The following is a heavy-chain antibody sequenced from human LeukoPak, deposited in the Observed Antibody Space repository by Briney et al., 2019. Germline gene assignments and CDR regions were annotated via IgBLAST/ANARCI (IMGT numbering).Heavy chain of an antibody. J-gene: IGHJ4*02. V-gene: IGHV3-53*01. D-gene: IGHD5-24*01. CDR1: GFTVSSIH. CDR3: ARSRVLDY. Sequence: GGSLRLSCAASGFTVSSIHMVWVRQAPGKGLEWVSVTYTGGNSYYADSVKGRFTISRDNSKNTRYLQMNSLRAEDTAVYYCARSRVLDYWGQGTLVTVSS. CDR2: TYTGGNS.